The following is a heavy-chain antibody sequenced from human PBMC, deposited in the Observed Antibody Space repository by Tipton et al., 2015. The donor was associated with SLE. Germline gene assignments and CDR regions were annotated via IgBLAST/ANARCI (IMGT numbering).Heavy chain of an antibody. CDR1: GPTFSSFA. CDR3: ARGASGSLPFDY. D-gene: IGHD3-10*01. V-gene: IGHV1-69*01. CDR2: IIPIFGTA. Sequence: QLVQSGAEVKKPGSSVKVSCKASGPTFSSFAISWVRQAPGQGLEWMGGIIPIFGTANYAQKFQGRVTITADESTTTAYMELSSLGSDDTAVYYCARGASGSLPFDYWGQGTLVTVSS. J-gene: IGHJ4*02.